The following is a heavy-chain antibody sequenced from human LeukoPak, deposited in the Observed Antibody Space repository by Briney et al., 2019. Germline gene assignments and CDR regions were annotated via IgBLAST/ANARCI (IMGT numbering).Heavy chain of an antibody. J-gene: IGHJ4*02. CDR2: ISGSGGST. V-gene: IGHV3-23*01. Sequence: PGGSLRLSCAASGFTFSSYAMSWVRQAPGKGLEWVSAISGSGGSTCYADSVKGRFTISRDNSKNTLYLQMNSLRAEDTAVYYCAQMGRGSVYQPFDYWGQGTLVTVSS. D-gene: IGHD3-10*01. CDR1: GFTFSSYA. CDR3: AQMGRGSVYQPFDY.